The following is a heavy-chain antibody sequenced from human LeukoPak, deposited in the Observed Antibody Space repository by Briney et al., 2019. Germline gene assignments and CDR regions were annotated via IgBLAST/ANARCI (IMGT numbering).Heavy chain of an antibody. V-gene: IGHV4-39*07. CDR1: GGSISSSSYY. J-gene: IGHJ3*02. CDR2: IYYSGST. Sequence: KSSETLSLTCTVSGGSISSSSYYWGWIRQPPGKGLEWIGSIYYSGSTYYNPSLKSRVTISVDTSKNQFSLKLSSVTAADTAVYYCAGELNYYDSSGYTNAFDIWGQGTMVTVSS. D-gene: IGHD3-22*01. CDR3: AGELNYYDSSGYTNAFDI.